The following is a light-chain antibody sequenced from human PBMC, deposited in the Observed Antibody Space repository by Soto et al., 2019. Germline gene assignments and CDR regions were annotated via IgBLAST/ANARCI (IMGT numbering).Light chain of an antibody. Sequence: DIVMTQSPDSLAVSLGERATINCKSSQSVLNRSYNKNYLAWYQQKPGQPPKLLIYWASTRESGVPDRFSGSGSGTDFTLTISSLQAEDVAVYYCQQYYSTPETFGQGTKVEIK. CDR3: QQYYSTPET. J-gene: IGKJ1*01. V-gene: IGKV4-1*01. CDR1: QSVLNRSYNKNY. CDR2: WAS.